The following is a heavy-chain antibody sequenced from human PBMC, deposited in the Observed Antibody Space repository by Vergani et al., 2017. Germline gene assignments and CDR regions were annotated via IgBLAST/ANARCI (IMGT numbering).Heavy chain of an antibody. CDR1: GGSISSYS. V-gene: IGHV4-59*01. J-gene: IGHJ6*02. CDR3: ARGATYYDFGSGDHYGMDV. D-gene: IGHD3-3*01. Sequence: QVQLQESGPGLVKPSQTLSLTCTVSGGSISSYSWSWIRQPPGKGLEWIGYIYYSGSTNYNPPLKSRVTISVATSKNQFSLKLSSVTAADTAVYYCARGATYYDFGSGDHYGMDVWGQGTTVTVSS. CDR2: IYYSGST.